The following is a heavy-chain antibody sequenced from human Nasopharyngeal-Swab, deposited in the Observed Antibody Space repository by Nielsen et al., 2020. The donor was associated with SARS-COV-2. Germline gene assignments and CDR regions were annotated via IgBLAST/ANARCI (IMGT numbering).Heavy chain of an antibody. J-gene: IGHJ6*02. D-gene: IGHD4-11*01. CDR1: GGSISSGSYY. CDR3: ARDGDYTDV. V-gene: IGHV4-61*02. Sequence: SETLSLTCTVSGGSISSGSYYWSLIRQPAGKGLEWIGRIYTSGSTNYNPSLKSRVTISVDTSKNQFSLKLSSVTAADTAVYYCARDGDYTDVWGQGTTVTVSS. CDR2: IYTSGST.